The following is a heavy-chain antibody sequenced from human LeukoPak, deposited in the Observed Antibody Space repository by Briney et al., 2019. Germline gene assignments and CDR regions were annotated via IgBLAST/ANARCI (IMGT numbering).Heavy chain of an antibody. V-gene: IGHV3-9*01. J-gene: IGHJ4*02. CDR1: GFTFDDYA. D-gene: IGHD2-2*01. Sequence: PGGSLRLSCAASGFTFDDYAMHWVRQAPGKGLEWVSGISLNSGSIGYADSVKGRFTISRDNAKNSLYLQMNSLRAEDTALYYCAKEGTGYCSSTSCQGWRYFDYWGQGTLVTVSS. CDR3: AKEGTGYCSSTSCQGWRYFDY. CDR2: ISLNSGSI.